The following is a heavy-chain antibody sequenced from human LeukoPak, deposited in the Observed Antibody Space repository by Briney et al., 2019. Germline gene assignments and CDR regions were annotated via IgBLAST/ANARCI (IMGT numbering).Heavy chain of an antibody. V-gene: IGHV5-51*01. D-gene: IGHD1-14*01. CDR2: IYPGDSDT. Sequence: GESLKISCKGFGYSFTSYWIGWVRQMRGKGLEWMGIIYPGDSDTRYSPSFQGQVTISADKSIDTAYLQWSSLKASDTAMYYCATAPNPLLDYWGQGTLVTVSS. CDR3: ATAPNPLLDY. CDR1: GYSFTSYW. J-gene: IGHJ4*02.